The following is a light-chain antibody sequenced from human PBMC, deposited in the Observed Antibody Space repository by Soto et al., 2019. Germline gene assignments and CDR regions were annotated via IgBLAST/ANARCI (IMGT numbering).Light chain of an antibody. CDR2: STN. CDR3: VLFMGSGIWV. CDR1: SGSVSTNYY. V-gene: IGLV8-61*01. Sequence: QAVVTQEPSFSVSPGGTVTLTCGLSSGSVSTNYYPSWYQQNPGQAPRTLIYSTNTRASGVPDRFSGSILGNKAALTITGAQADDESDYYCVLFMGSGIWVFGGGTKVTVL. J-gene: IGLJ3*02.